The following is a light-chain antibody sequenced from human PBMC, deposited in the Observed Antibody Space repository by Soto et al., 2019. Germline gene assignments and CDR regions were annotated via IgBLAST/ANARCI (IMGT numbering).Light chain of an antibody. V-gene: IGLV1-47*01. J-gene: IGLJ2*01. CDR2: RNN. Sequence: QSVLTQPPSASGTPGQRVTISCSGSSSNIGSNYVYWYQQLPGTAPKLLIDRNNQRPSGVPDRFSGSKSGTSASLAISGLRSEDEADYYCAAWGDSLSVVFGGGTKVTVL. CDR3: AAWGDSLSVV. CDR1: SSNIGSNY.